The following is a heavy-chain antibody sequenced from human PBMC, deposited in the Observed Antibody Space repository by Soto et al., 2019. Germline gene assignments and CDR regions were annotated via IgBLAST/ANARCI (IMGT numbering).Heavy chain of an antibody. CDR3: ARDGYYDFWSGYRPFDY. CDR2: IKQDGSEK. Sequence: GSLRLSCAASGFTFSSYWMSWVRQVPGKGLEWVANIKQDGSEKYYVDSVKGRFTISRDNAKNSLYLQMNSLRAEDTAVYYCARDGYYDFWSGYRPFDYWGQGTLVTVSS. D-gene: IGHD3-3*01. CDR1: GFTFSSYW. J-gene: IGHJ4*02. V-gene: IGHV3-7*03.